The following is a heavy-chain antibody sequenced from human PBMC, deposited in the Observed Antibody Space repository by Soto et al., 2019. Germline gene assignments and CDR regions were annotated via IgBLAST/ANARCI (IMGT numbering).Heavy chain of an antibody. J-gene: IGHJ4*02. D-gene: IGHD2-15*01. CDR3: ARLGGVVAASDFDY. V-gene: IGHV4-39*01. CDR1: GDSISTSGYY. CDR2: IYYSGST. Sequence: SETLSLTCTVSGDSISTSGYYWGWVRQPPGKGLQWVGTIYYSGSTYYNPSLKSRLTISIHTSENQFSLKLTSVTAADTAVYYCARLGGVVAASDFDYWGQGARVTVS.